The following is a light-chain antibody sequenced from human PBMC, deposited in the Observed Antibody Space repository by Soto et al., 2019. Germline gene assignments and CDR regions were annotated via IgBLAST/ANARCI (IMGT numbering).Light chain of an antibody. V-gene: IGKV1-5*01. CDR1: QSISSW. Sequence: DIQMTQSPSTLSASVGDRVTITCRASQSISSWLAWYQQKPGKAPKLLIHEASRLESGVPSRFSGSESGTEFILTISGLHAEDFATYYCQQYPNFPLTFGGGTKVEIK. J-gene: IGKJ4*01. CDR2: EAS. CDR3: QQYPNFPLT.